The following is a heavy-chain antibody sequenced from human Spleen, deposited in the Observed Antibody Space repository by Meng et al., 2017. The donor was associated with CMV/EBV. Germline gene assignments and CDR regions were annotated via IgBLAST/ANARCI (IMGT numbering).Heavy chain of an antibody. CDR3: ARYCSSTSCYTDYYGMDV. Sequence: GGSLRLSCAASGFTFSSFWMRWVRQAPGKGLEWVANIKEDGGEKYYVDSAKGRFTFSRDNSKNTLYLQMNSLRAEDTAVYYCARYCSSTSCYTDYYGMDVWGQGTTVTVSS. D-gene: IGHD2-2*02. CDR2: IKEDGGEK. CDR1: GFTFSSFW. J-gene: IGHJ6*02. V-gene: IGHV3-7*03.